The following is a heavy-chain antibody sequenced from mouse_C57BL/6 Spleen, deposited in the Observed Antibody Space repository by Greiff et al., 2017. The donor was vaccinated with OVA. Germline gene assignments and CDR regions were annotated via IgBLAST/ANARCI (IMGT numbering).Heavy chain of an antibody. J-gene: IGHJ4*01. D-gene: IGHD1-3*01. CDR3: AHYNPYAMDV. CDR2: IYPGDGDT. Sequence: QVQLKQSGPELVKPGASVKISCKASGYAFSSSGMNWVKQRPGKGLEWIGRIYPGDGDTNYNGKFKGKATLTADKSSSTAYMQLSSLTSEDSAVYCCAHYNPYAMDVWGQGTSVTVSS. CDR1: GYAFSSSG. V-gene: IGHV1-82*01.